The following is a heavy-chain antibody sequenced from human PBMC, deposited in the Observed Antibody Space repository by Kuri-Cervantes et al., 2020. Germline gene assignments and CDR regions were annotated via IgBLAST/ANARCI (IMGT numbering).Heavy chain of an antibody. CDR1: GGSFSGYY. J-gene: IGHJ4*02. V-gene: IGHV4-34*01. CDR2: INHDRTT. Sequence: SETLSLTCAVYGGSFSGYYWTWVRQPPGRGLEWIGEINHDRTTNYNPSLKSRVSISVDTSKNQFSLKLSSVTAADTAVYYCAATIVGATAGFDYWGQGTLVTVSS. D-gene: IGHD1-26*01. CDR3: AATIVGATAGFDY.